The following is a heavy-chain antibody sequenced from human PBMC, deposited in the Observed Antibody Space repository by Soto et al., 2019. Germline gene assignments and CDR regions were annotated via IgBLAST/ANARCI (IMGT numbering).Heavy chain of an antibody. CDR2: INSNGGST. Sequence: GGSLRLSCAASGFTFSNYAVTWARQAPGKGLEWVSTINSNGGSTSYADSVKGRFTISRDNSENTLYLQMNSLRAEDTAVYYCAKLTYGDPVDYWGQGTLVTVSS. V-gene: IGHV3-23*01. CDR1: GFTFSNYA. CDR3: AKLTYGDPVDY. D-gene: IGHD4-17*01. J-gene: IGHJ4*02.